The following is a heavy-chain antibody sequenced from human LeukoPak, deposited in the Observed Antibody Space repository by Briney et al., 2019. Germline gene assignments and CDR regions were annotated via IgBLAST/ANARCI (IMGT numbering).Heavy chain of an antibody. CDR1: GYIFIDYE. CDR3: ARGRYMDV. CDR2: MNPKSGDT. V-gene: IGHV1-8*02. J-gene: IGHJ6*03. Sequence: VASVKVSCKTSGYIFIDYEISWVRQAPGQGLEWKGWMNPKSGDTGYEQKFQGRITITRDSSISTVYMELSSLRSEDTALYYCARGRYMDVWGKGTTVTVSS.